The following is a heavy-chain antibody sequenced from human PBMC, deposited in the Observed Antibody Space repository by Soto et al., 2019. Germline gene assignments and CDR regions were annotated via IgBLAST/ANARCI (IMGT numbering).Heavy chain of an antibody. J-gene: IGHJ6*03. D-gene: IGHD7-27*01. V-gene: IGHV3-48*01. CDR1: GFILSDCA. Sequence: EVQLVESGGGLVQPGGSLRLSCATSGFILSDCAMNWVRQAPGKGLEWVSYISSSSSVIDYADSVKGRLTVSRDNARNTLYLQMNSLRAEDTAVYYCARDLSWGSNWYYYMDVWRKATTVTVSS. CDR3: ARDLSWGSNWYYYMDV. CDR2: ISSSSSVI.